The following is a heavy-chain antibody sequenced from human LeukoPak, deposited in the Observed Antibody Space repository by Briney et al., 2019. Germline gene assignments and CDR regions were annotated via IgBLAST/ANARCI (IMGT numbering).Heavy chain of an antibody. CDR1: GGTFSSYT. J-gene: IGHJ6*03. CDR3: AREGGRGISVYYYYYIDV. V-gene: IGHV1-69*04. Sequence: GSSVKVSCKASGGTFSSYTISWVRQAPGQGLEWMGRIIPILGIANYAQKFQGRVTITADKSTSTAYMELSSLRSEDTAVYYCAREGGRGISVYYYYYIDVWGKGTTVTVSS. D-gene: IGHD3-16*01. CDR2: IIPILGIA.